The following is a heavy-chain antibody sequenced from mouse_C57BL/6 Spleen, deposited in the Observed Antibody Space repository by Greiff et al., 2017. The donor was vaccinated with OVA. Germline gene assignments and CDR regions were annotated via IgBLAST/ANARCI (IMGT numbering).Heavy chain of an antibody. CDR2: IDPSDSYT. Sequence: QVQLQQPGAELVMPGASVKLSCKASGYTFTSYWMHWVKQRPGPGLEWIGEIDPSDSYTNYNQKFKGKSTLTVDKSSSTAYMQLSSLTSEDSAVYYCARAGKETFDYWGQGTTLTVSS. CDR3: ARAGKETFDY. CDR1: GYTFTSYW. J-gene: IGHJ2*01. D-gene: IGHD1-3*01. V-gene: IGHV1-69*01.